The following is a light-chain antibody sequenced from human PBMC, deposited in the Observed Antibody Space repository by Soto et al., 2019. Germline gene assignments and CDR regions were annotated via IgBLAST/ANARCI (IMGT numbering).Light chain of an antibody. CDR3: CSYAGSSTLV. J-gene: IGLJ2*01. Sequence: QSALTQPASVSGSPGQSITISCTGTSSDGGSYNLVSWYQQHPGKAPKLMIYEGSKRTSGVSHRFSGSKSGNTSSLTISGLQAEDEADYYCCSYAGSSTLVFGGGTKLTVL. V-gene: IGLV2-23*01. CDR1: SSDGGSYNL. CDR2: EGS.